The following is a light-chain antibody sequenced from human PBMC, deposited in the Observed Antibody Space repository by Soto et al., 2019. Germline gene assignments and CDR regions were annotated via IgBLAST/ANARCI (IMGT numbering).Light chain of an antibody. CDR3: QQTYSTPWT. V-gene: IGKV1-39*01. CDR2: AAS. CDR1: QSISSK. Sequence: DIQMTPSPSSLSSSLGDRVAITCRARQSISSKLDWYQQKPGKAPKLLIYAASSLQSGVPARFSGSASGTDFTLTISSLQPEDFATYHCQQTYSTPWTFGQGTKVDI. J-gene: IGKJ1*01.